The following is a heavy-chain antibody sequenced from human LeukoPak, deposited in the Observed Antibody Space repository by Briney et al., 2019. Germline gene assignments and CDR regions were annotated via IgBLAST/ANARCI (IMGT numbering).Heavy chain of an antibody. Sequence: PSETLSLTCTVSGGSISSYYWSWIRQPPGKGLEWIGYIYYSGSTNYNPSLKSRVTISVDTSKNQFSLKLSSVTAADTAVYFCARQGRGWERNFDYWGQGTLVTVSS. J-gene: IGHJ4*02. CDR1: GGSISSYY. CDR2: IYYSGST. V-gene: IGHV4-59*08. CDR3: ARQGRGWERNFDY. D-gene: IGHD1-26*01.